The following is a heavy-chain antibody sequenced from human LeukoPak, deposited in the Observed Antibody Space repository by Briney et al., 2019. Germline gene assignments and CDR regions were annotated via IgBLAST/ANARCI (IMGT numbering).Heavy chain of an antibody. D-gene: IGHD3-22*01. CDR1: GGTFSSYA. CDR2: IIPIFGTA. Sequence: SVKVSCTAAGGTFSSYAISWGRQAPGQGLEWMGGIIPIFGTANYAQKFQGRVTITADESTSTAYMELSSLRSEDTAVFYCAGSLKFITMIPHYWGQGTLVTVSS. CDR3: AGSLKFITMIPHY. J-gene: IGHJ4*02. V-gene: IGHV1-69*01.